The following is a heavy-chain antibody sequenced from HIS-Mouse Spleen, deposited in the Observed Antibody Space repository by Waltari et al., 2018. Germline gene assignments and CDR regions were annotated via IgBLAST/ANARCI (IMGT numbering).Heavy chain of an antibody. Sequence: QLQLQESGPGLVKPSETLSLTCTVSGGSISSSSSSWCWVRQPPGKGLEWIGSIYYSGSTYYNPSLKSRVTISVDTSKNQFSLKLSSVTAADTAVYYCAREIPYSSSWYDWYFDLWGRGTLVTVSS. D-gene: IGHD6-13*01. CDR2: IYYSGST. CDR3: AREIPYSSSWYDWYFDL. J-gene: IGHJ2*01. V-gene: IGHV4-39*07. CDR1: GGSISSSSSS.